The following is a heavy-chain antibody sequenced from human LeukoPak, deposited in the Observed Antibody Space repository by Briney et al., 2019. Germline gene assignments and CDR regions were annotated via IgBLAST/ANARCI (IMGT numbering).Heavy chain of an antibody. CDR2: ISGSGGST. J-gene: IGHJ5*02. CDR3: AKTGSTSGAYPVRVDWFDP. D-gene: IGHD2-2*01. V-gene: IGHV3-23*01. CDR1: GFTFSSYA. Sequence: GRSLRHSCAASGFTFSSYAMSWVRQAPGKGLEWVSAISGSGGSTYYADSVKGRFTISRDNSKNTLYLQMNSLRAEDTAVYYCAKTGSTSGAYPVRVDWFDPWGQGTLVTVSS.